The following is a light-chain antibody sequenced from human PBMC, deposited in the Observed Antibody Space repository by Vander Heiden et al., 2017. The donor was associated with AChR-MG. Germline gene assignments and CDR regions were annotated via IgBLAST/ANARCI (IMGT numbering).Light chain of an antibody. CDR3: QQYRNWPPRT. J-gene: IGKJ1*01. Sequence: EIVLTQSPDTLSVSPGESVTLSCRASQSVASNLAWYQQKPGQPPRLLIYSTSTRATGIPARFSGSGSGTDFTLTISSLQSDDFAVYYCQQYRNWPPRTFGQGTKVDIK. CDR1: QSVASN. CDR2: STS. V-gene: IGKV3-15*01.